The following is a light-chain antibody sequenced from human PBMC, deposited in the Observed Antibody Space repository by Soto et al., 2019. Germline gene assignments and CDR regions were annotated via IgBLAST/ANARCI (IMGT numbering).Light chain of an antibody. CDR1: SSDIGAFNY. V-gene: IGLV2-14*03. Sequence: HSALTQPASVSGSPGQSITISCTGTSSDIGAFNYVSWYQQHPGKAPKLMIYDVSNRPSGVSNRFSGSKSGNTASLTISGLQAEDEADYFCSSYTSTTTLYVFGTGTKVTVL. CDR3: SSYTSTTTLYV. CDR2: DVS. J-gene: IGLJ1*01.